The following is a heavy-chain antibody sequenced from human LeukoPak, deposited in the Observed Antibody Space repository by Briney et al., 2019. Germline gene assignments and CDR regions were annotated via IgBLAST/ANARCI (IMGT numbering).Heavy chain of an antibody. CDR1: GGSFSGYY. J-gene: IGHJ5*02. V-gene: IGHV4-34*01. Sequence: PSETLSLTCAVYGGSFSGYYWSWIRQPPGKGLEWIGEINHSGSTNYNPSLKGRVTISVDTSKNQFSLKLSSVTAADTAVYYCARDYCTNGVCYRGDNWFDPWGQGTLVTVSS. D-gene: IGHD2-8*01. CDR3: ARDYCTNGVCYRGDNWFDP. CDR2: INHSGST.